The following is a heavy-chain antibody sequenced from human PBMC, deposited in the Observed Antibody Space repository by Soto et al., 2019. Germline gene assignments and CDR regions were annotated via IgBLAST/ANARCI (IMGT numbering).Heavy chain of an antibody. J-gene: IGHJ6*02. Sequence: GASVKVSCKASGGTFSSYAISWVRQAPGQGLEWMGGIIPIFGTANYAQKFQGRVTITADESTSTAYMELSSLRSEDTAVYYCARDGYNYYYYGMDVWGQGTTVTVSS. CDR1: GGTFSSYA. CDR3: ARDGYNYYYYGMDV. D-gene: IGHD5-12*01. CDR2: IIPIFGTA. V-gene: IGHV1-69*13.